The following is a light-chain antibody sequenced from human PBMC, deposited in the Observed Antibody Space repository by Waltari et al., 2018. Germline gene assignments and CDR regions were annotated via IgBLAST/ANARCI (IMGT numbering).Light chain of an antibody. Sequence: AIRMTQSPSSFSASTGDRVTITCRASQGISSYLAWYQQKPGKAPKLLIYSASTLQSGVTSRFSGSGSGTDFTLTISCMKSEDFATYYCQQYYSYPWTFGKGTKVEIK. CDR2: SAS. V-gene: IGKV1-8*01. CDR3: QQYYSYPWT. J-gene: IGKJ1*01. CDR1: QGISSY.